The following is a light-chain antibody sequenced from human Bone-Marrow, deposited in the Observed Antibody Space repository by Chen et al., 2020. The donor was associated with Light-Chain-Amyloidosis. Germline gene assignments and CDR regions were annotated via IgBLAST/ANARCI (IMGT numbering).Light chain of an antibody. CDR1: QSVNSRY. V-gene: IGKV3-20*01. Sequence: EIVLTQSPGTLSLSPVERATLSCRASQSVNSRYLTWYQQKPGQAPRFLIYGASSRATGIPARFSGSGSGTDFTLTISRLEPEDFAVYYCQQFGSLVWTFGQGTKVEIK. CDR2: GAS. J-gene: IGKJ1*01. CDR3: QQFGSLVWT.